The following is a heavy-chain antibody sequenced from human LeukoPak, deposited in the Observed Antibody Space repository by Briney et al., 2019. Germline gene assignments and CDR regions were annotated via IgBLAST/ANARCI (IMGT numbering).Heavy chain of an antibody. CDR3: ARVSGSSGYYPYYYYYYYMDV. CDR1: GGSFSGYY. CDR2: INHSGST. J-gene: IGHJ6*03. V-gene: IGHV4-34*01. D-gene: IGHD3-22*01. Sequence: SETLSLTCAVYGGSFSGYYSSWIRQPPGKGLEWIGEINHSGSTNYNPSLKSRVTISVDTSKNQFSLKLSSVTAADTAVYYCARVSGSSGYYPYYYYYYYMDVWGKGTTVTVSS.